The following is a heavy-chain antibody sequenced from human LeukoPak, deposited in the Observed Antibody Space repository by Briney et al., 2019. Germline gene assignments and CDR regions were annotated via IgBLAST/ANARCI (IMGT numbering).Heavy chain of an antibody. CDR1: GFTFSNYW. CDR2: IKQDGSEK. CDR3: ATCSCGGNSLAFDI. J-gene: IGHJ3*02. Sequence: PGGSLRLSCAASGFTFSNYWMTWVRQAPGKGLEWVANIKQDGSEKYYVDSVKGRFTISRDNAKNSLYLQMNSLRAEDTAVYYCATCSCGGNSLAFDIWGQGTMVTVSS. D-gene: IGHD4-23*01. V-gene: IGHV3-7*01.